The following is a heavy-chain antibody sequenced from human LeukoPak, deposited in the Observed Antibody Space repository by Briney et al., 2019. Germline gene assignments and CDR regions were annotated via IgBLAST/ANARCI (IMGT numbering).Heavy chain of an antibody. CDR1: GDSISNNYL. CDR2: IYRTGRT. V-gene: IGHV4-4*02. J-gene: IGHJ3*02. CDR3: GRHDYGDSSAAFDI. D-gene: IGHD4-17*01. Sequence: SGTLSLTCAVSGDSISNNYLWRWVRQFPGKGLEYIGEIYRTGRTNYNPSLKSRVTISIDKSKNQFSLNLRFVTAADTAVYYCGRHDYGDSSAAFDIWGQGTMVTVSS.